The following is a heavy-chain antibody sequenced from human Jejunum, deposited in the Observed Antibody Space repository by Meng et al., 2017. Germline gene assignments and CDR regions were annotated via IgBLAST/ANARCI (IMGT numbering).Heavy chain of an antibody. D-gene: IGHD6-13*01. J-gene: IGHJ4*02. CDR2: ISYSGGGK. V-gene: IGHV3-23*01. Sequence: GESLKISCAASGFTFSGYAMSWVRQAPGKGLVWVSAISYSGGGKYYADSVQGRFTISRDNSKNTLYLQMNSLRAEDTAVYYCATSTYSSSWYYFDYWGQGTLVTVSS. CDR3: ATSTYSSSWYYFDY. CDR1: GFTFSGYA.